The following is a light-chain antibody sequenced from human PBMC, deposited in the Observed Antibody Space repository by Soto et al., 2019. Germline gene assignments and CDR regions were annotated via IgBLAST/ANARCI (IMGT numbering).Light chain of an antibody. J-gene: IGKJ1*01. CDR3: QQYYASSWT. Sequence: EIVLTQSPGTLSLSPGERATLSCRASQSISSTYLAWYRQKPGQAPRLLIYAASSRATGIPDRFSGSGSGTDFTLTISRLEPEDLAVYYCQQYYASSWTFGHGTRVEIK. V-gene: IGKV3-20*01. CDR1: QSISSTY. CDR2: AAS.